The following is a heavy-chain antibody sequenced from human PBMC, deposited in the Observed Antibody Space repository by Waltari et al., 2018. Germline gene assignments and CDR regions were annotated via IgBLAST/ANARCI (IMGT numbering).Heavy chain of an antibody. V-gene: IGHV4-38-2*01. J-gene: IGHJ5*02. CDR2: IDHSGST. D-gene: IGHD6-13*01. Sequence: QVQLQESGPGLVKPSETLSLTCAVSGYSISSGYYWGWIRQPPGKGLEWIGSIDHSGSTYYNPSLKSRVTISVDTSKNQFSLKLSSVTAADTAVYYCARGGAAGYNWFDPWGQGTLVTVSS. CDR1: GYSISSGYY. CDR3: ARGGAAGYNWFDP.